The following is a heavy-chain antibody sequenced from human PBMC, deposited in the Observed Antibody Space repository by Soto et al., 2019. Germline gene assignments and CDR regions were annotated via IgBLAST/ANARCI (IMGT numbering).Heavy chain of an antibody. J-gene: IGHJ4*02. CDR2: ISSTGASI. Sequence: EVQLAESGGGLVQPGGSLRLSCAASGFTFSNFAVHWVRQAPGKGPEFVSGISSTGASIFYGDSVKGRVTISRDNSKNTVNLQMGSLKPEDTAVYYCARARIGAAGTKYYFDYWGRGTLVTVSS. V-gene: IGHV3-64*07. D-gene: IGHD6-13*01. CDR3: ARARIGAAGTKYYFDY. CDR1: GFTFSNFA.